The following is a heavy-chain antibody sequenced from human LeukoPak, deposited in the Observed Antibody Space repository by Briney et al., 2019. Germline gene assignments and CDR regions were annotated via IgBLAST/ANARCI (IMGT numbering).Heavy chain of an antibody. D-gene: IGHD1-26*01. V-gene: IGHV3-21*01. J-gene: IGHJ3*02. CDR3: ARESGGDLGEAFDI. CDR1: GFTFSIYA. CDR2: IGGSSTSL. Sequence: PGGSLRLSCAASGFTFSIYAMNWVRQAPGEGLEWVSSIGGSSTSLYYAVSLKGRFTISRDNAKNSLYLQLNSLRAEDTAVYYCARESGGDLGEAFDIWGQGTMVTVSS.